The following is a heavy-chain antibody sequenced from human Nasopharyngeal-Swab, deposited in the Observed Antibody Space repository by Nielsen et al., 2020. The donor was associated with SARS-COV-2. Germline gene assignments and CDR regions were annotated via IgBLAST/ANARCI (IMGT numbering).Heavy chain of an antibody. CDR2: ISAYNGNT. J-gene: IGHJ5*02. V-gene: IGHV1-18*01. Sequence: VRQAPGQGIEWMGWISAYNGNTNYAQRLQGRVTMTTDTSTNTAYMEMRSLRSDDTAVYYCARTGYCSGGSCYSWWFDPWGQGTLVTVSS. D-gene: IGHD2-15*01. CDR3: ARTGYCSGGSCYSWWFDP.